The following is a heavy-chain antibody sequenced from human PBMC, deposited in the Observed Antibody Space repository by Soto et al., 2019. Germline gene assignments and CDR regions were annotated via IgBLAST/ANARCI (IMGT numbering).Heavy chain of an antibody. CDR2: ISYDGSNK. CDR3: AKDLAWFGDYTLDYGMDV. V-gene: IGHV3-30*18. Sequence: QVQLVESGGGVVQPGRSLRLSCAASGFTFSSYGMHWVRQAPGKGLEWVAVISYDGSNKYYADSVKGRFTISRDNSKNTLYLQMNSLRAEDTAVYYCAKDLAWFGDYTLDYGMDVWGQGTTVTVSS. J-gene: IGHJ6*02. CDR1: GFTFSSYG. D-gene: IGHD3-10*01.